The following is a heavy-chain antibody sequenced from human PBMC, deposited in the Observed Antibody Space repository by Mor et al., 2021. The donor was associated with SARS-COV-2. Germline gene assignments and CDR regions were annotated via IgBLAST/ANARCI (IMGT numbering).Heavy chain of an antibody. J-gene: IGHJ6*03. CDR3: ARGIAVAGTWGNYYYYMDV. V-gene: IGHV1-2*02. Sequence: LEWMGWINPKSGGTNYAQKFQGRVTMTRDTSISTAYMELSRLRSDDTAVYYCARGIAVAGTWGNYYYYMDVWGKGTTVTVSS. CDR2: INPKSGGT. D-gene: IGHD6-19*01.